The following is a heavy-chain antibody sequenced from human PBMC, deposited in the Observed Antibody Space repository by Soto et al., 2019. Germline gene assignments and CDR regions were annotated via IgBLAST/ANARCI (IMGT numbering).Heavy chain of an antibody. J-gene: IGHJ4*02. D-gene: IGHD6-13*01. CDR2: IWYDGSTK. CDR1: GFMFRSYA. Sequence: LRLSCAASGFMFRSYAMHWVRQAPGKGLEWVAGIWYDGSTKYYGDSVKGRYSISRDNSKNMLDLQMNSLRAEDTAVYYCARVASSSSWHIPHFDQWGQGTLVTVSS. V-gene: IGHV3-33*01. CDR3: ARVASSSSWHIPHFDQ.